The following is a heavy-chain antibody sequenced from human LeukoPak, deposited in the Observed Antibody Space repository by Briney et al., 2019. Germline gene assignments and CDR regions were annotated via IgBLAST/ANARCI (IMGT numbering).Heavy chain of an antibody. V-gene: IGHV4-4*02. CDR1: GVSISSSNW. D-gene: IGHD3-10*01. CDR3: ARVSPMVRGVIDY. Sequence: SGTLSLTCAVSGVSISSSNWWSWVRQPPGEGLEWIGEIYHSGSTNYNPSLKSRVTISVDKSKNQFSLKLSSVTAADTAVYYCARVSPMVRGVIDYWGQGTLVTVSS. CDR2: IYHSGST. J-gene: IGHJ4*02.